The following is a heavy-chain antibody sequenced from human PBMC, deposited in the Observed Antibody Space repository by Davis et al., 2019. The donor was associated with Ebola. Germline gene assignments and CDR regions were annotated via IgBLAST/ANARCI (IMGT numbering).Heavy chain of an antibody. J-gene: IGHJ3*02. Sequence: MPSETLSLTCAVHGGSFSGYYWSWIRQPPGKGLEWIGEINHSGSTNYNPSLKSRVTISVDTSKNQFSLKLSSVTAADTAVYYCARQYRYYYDSSGYYSGYAFDIWGQGTMVTVSS. V-gene: IGHV4-34*01. CDR1: GGSFSGYY. CDR2: INHSGST. CDR3: ARQYRYYYDSSGYYSGYAFDI. D-gene: IGHD3-22*01.